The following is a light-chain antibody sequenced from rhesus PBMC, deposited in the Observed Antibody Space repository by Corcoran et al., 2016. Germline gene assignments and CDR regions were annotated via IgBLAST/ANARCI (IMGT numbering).Light chain of an antibody. J-gene: IGKJ2*01. CDR3: PQCGSSPYN. Sequence: DIQMTQSPSSLSASVGDTVTITCRASQSISSWLAWYQQKPGKAPKLLLFKASTLQCGVPSSSSGNGSGTDCTHTIRGLQYEDFATYYCPQCGSSPYNFGQGTKGGIK. V-gene: IGKV1-22*01. CDR1: QSISSW. CDR2: KAS.